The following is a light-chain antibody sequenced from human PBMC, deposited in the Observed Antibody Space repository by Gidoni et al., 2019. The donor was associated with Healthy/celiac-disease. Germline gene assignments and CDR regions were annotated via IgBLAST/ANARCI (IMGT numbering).Light chain of an antibody. CDR2: DAS. CDR1: QSVSSY. Sequence: EIVLTQSPATLSLSPGERATLSCRASQSVSSYVAWYQQKPGQAPRLLIYDASNRATGIPARFSGSGSDTDFTLTISSLEPEDFAVYYCQQRSNWPITFGQGTRLEIK. J-gene: IGKJ5*01. V-gene: IGKV3-11*01. CDR3: QQRSNWPIT.